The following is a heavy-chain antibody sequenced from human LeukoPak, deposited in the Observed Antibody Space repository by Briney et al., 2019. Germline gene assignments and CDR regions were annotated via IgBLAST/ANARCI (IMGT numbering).Heavy chain of an antibody. V-gene: IGHV3-23*01. D-gene: IGHD1-26*01. Sequence: GGSLRLSCTASGFTFTSYAMTWVRQAPGKGLEWVSGISGSGGHTYNADSVKGRFTISRDNFKNTLYLQMNSLKIEDTAVYYCATDPGEWEPIWGQGTVVTVSS. CDR1: GFTFTSYA. CDR2: ISGSGGHT. J-gene: IGHJ3*02. CDR3: ATDPGEWEPI.